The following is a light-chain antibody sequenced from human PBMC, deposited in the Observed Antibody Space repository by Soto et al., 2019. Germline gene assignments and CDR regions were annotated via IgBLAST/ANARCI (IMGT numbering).Light chain of an antibody. Sequence: QSVLTQPPSVSGAPGQRVTISCTGSRSNIGAGYDVHWYQQIPGTAPKLLSYRNHDRPSGVPDRFSGSKSGTSASLAITGLQAEDEADYYCQSYDTSVSGARVFGGGTKVTVL. V-gene: IGLV1-40*01. J-gene: IGLJ3*02. CDR1: RSNIGAGYD. CDR3: QSYDTSVSGARV. CDR2: RNH.